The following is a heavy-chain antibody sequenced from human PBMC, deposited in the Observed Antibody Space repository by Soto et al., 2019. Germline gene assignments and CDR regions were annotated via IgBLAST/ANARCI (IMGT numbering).Heavy chain of an antibody. Sequence: ASVKVSCKASGYTFTGYYMHWVRQAPGQGLGWMGWINPNSGGTNYAQKFQGWVTMTRDTSISTAYMELSRLRSDDTAVYYCARSITIFGASWGYYYYYGMDVWGQGTTVTVSS. D-gene: IGHD3-3*01. CDR1: GYTFTGYY. V-gene: IGHV1-2*04. CDR2: INPNSGGT. CDR3: ARSITIFGASWGYYYYYGMDV. J-gene: IGHJ6*02.